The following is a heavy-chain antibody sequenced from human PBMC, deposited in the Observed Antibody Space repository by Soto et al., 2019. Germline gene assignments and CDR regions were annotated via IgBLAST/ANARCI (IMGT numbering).Heavy chain of an antibody. V-gene: IGHV3-33*01. J-gene: IGHJ4*02. CDR3: ARDLNVAAGYSYGPPGY. CDR2: IWYDGSNK. CDR1: GFTFSSYG. Sequence: GGSLRLSCAASGFTFSSYGMHWVRQAPGKGLEWVAVIWYDGSNKYYADSVKGRFTISRDNSKNTLYLQMNSLRAEDTAVYYCARDLNVAAGYSYGPPGYWGQGTLVTVSS. D-gene: IGHD5-18*01.